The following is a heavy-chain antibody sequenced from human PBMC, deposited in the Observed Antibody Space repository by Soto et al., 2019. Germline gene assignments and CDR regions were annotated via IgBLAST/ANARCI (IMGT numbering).Heavy chain of an antibody. CDR3: ASAVRSWFYFDY. V-gene: IGHV4-30-2*01. D-gene: IGHD6-13*01. Sequence: PSETLSLTCTVSGGSISSSSYYWGWIRQPPGKGLEWIGYMYHSGSTCYNPSLKSRVTISIDRSKNQFSLKLSSVTAADTAVYYCASAVRSWFYFDYWGQGALVTVSS. J-gene: IGHJ4*02. CDR1: GGSISSSSYY. CDR2: MYHSGST.